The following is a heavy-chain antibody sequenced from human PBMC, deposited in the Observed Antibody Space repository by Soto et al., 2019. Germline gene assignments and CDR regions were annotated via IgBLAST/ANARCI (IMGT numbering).Heavy chain of an antibody. Sequence: ASVKVSCKASGYTFTSYGISWVRQAPGQGLEWMGWISAYNGNTNYAQKLQGRVTMTTDTSTSTAYIELRSLRSDDTAVYYCARASNYYGSGSYYRDPIEGYYYGMDVWGQGTTVTVSS. D-gene: IGHD3-10*01. CDR1: GYTFTSYG. J-gene: IGHJ6*02. CDR2: ISAYNGNT. V-gene: IGHV1-18*01. CDR3: ARASNYYGSGSYYRDPIEGYYYGMDV.